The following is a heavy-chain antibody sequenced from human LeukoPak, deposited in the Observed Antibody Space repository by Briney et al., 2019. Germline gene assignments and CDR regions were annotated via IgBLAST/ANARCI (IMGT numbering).Heavy chain of an antibody. J-gene: IGHJ4*02. V-gene: IGHV4-61*01. Sequence: SETLSLTCTVSSGGNHYWSWIRQPPGKGLEWIGYMSYNGRSSYNPSLRSRVTISVDASKKQFSLKLSSVTAADTAVYYCARDGYSDSSGYDYPPSVWGQGTLVTVSS. CDR2: MSYNGRS. CDR1: SGGNHY. CDR3: ARDGYSDSSGYDYPPSV. D-gene: IGHD3-22*01.